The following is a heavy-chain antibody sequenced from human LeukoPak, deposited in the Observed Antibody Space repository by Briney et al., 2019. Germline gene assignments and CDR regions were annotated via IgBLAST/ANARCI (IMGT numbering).Heavy chain of an antibody. CDR3: ASGDYYGSGSYLGDY. J-gene: IGHJ4*02. V-gene: IGHV3-30-3*01. CDR1: GFTFSSYA. D-gene: IGHD3-10*01. CDR2: ISYDGSNK. Sequence: PGRSLRLSCAASGFTFSSYAMHWVRQAPGMGLEWVAVISYDGSNKYYADSVKGRFTISRDNSKNTLYLQMNSLRAEDTAVYYCASGDYYGSGSYLGDYWGQGTLVTVSS.